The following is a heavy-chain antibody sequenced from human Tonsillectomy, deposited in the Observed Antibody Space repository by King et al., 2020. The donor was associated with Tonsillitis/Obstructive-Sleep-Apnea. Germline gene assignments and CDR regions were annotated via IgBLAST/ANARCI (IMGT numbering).Heavy chain of an antibody. D-gene: IGHD3-10*01. J-gene: IGHJ4*02. V-gene: IGHV2-5*02. Sequence: TLKESGPTLVKPTQTLTLTCTFSGFSLTTSGVGVAWIRQPPGKALEWLALIYWDDDKRYSPSLNSRLTITKDTSRNQVVLTMTNMDPVDTATYFCAHRRGDGSWSFYWEDYFDYWGQGTLVTVSS. CDR2: IYWDDDK. CDR1: GFSLTTSGVG. CDR3: AHRRGDGSWSFYWEDYFDY.